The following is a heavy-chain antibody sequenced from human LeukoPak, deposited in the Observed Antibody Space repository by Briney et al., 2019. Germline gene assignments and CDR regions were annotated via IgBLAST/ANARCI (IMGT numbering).Heavy chain of an antibody. D-gene: IGHD3-16*01. J-gene: IGHJ4*02. CDR3: AKEDRRGRHFDY. CDR1: GFTFDDYA. Sequence: GGSLRLSCAASGFTFDDYAMHWVRQAPGKGLDWVSGISWNSGSIGYADSVMGRFTISRDNAKNSLYLQMNSLRAEDTALYYCAKEDRRGRHFDYWGQGTLVTVSS. V-gene: IGHV3-9*01. CDR2: ISWNSGSI.